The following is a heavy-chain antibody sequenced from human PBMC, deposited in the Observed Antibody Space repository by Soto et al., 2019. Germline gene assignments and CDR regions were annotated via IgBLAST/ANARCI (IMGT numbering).Heavy chain of an antibody. J-gene: IGHJ5*02. CDR1: GGSISSYY. CDR3: ARRPYYYDSSGYDWFDP. CDR2: IYYSGST. Sequence: SETLSLTCTVSGGSISSYYWSWIRQPPGKGLEWIGYIYYSGSTNYNPSLKSRVTISVDTSKNQFSLKLSSVTAADTAVYYCARRPYYYDSSGYDWFDPWGQGTPVTVSS. V-gene: IGHV4-59*08. D-gene: IGHD3-22*01.